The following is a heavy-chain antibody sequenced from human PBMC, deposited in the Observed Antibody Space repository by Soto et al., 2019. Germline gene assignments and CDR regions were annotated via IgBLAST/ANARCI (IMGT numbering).Heavy chain of an antibody. CDR2: ISGSGGST. Sequence: GGSLRLSCAASGFTFSSYATSWVRQAPGKGLEWVSAISGSGGSTYYADSVKGRFTISRDNSKNTLYLQMNSLRAEDTAVYYCAKDLRVWMAIAVAGNYYFDYWGQGTLVTVSS. J-gene: IGHJ4*02. V-gene: IGHV3-23*01. CDR1: GFTFSSYA. D-gene: IGHD6-19*01. CDR3: AKDLRVWMAIAVAGNYYFDY.